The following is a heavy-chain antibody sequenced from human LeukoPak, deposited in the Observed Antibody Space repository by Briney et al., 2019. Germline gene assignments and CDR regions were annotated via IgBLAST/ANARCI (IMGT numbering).Heavy chain of an antibody. J-gene: IGHJ4*02. V-gene: IGHV4-4*07. Sequence: SETLSLTCTVSSGSISSYYWGWVRQPPGKGLEWIGRIYTTGATQYNPSLKSRVTMSVDTSTNQFSLNLRSMTAADTAVYYCGGQGYTASYYFLDYWSQGTLVAVS. CDR2: IYTTGAT. CDR3: GGQGYTASYYFLDY. CDR1: SGSISSYY. D-gene: IGHD1-26*01.